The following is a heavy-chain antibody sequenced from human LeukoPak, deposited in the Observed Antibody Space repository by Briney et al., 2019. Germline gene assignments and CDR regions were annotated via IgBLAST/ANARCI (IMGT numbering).Heavy chain of an antibody. CDR2: ISYDGSNK. Sequence: GGSLRLSCAASGFTFSSYGMHWVRQAPGKGLEWVAVISYDGSNKYYADSVKGRFTISRDNSKNTLYLQMNSLRAEDTAGYYCAKGGTAMAVFDYWGQGTLVTVSS. D-gene: IGHD5-18*01. J-gene: IGHJ4*02. V-gene: IGHV3-30*18. CDR3: AKGGTAMAVFDY. CDR1: GFTFSSYG.